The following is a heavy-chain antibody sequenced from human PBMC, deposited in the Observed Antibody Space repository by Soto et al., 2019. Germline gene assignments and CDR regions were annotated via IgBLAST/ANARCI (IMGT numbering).Heavy chain of an antibody. Sequence: SQTLSLTCAISGDSVSSNSAAWNWIRQSPSRGLEWLGRTYYRSKWYNDYAVSVKSRITINPDTSKNQFSLQLNSVTPEDTAVYYCARASITIFGVVTTSSYWYFDLWGRGTLV. CDR1: GDSVSSNSAA. D-gene: IGHD3-3*01. J-gene: IGHJ2*01. V-gene: IGHV6-1*01. CDR3: ARASITIFGVVTTSSYWYFDL. CDR2: TYYRSKWYN.